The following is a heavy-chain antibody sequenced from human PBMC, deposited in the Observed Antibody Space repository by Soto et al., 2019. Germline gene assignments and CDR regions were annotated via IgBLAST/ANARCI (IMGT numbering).Heavy chain of an antibody. J-gene: IGHJ6*03. V-gene: IGHV6-1*01. Sequence: SQTLSLTCAISGDSVSSNSAAWNWIRQSPSRGLEWLGRTYYRSKWYNDYAVSVKSRITINPDTSKNQFSLQLNSVTPEDTAVYYCARDAAGGDIVLMVYAKSYYYYYMDVWGKGTTVTVSS. CDR3: ARDAAGGDIVLMVYAKSYYYYYMDV. CDR1: GDSVSSNSAA. CDR2: TYYRSKWYN. D-gene: IGHD2-8*01.